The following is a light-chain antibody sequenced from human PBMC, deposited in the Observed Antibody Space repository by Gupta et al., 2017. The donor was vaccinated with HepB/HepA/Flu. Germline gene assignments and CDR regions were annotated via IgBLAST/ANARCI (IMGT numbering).Light chain of an antibody. CDR2: RNN. CDR1: NSNIGGNY. Sequence: QSVLTQPPSASGTPGQRVTISCSGRNSNIGGNYVYWYQQLPGPAPKLLIYRNNQRPSGVPDRFSGSKSGTSASLAISGLRAEDEADYYCATWDDSLSVVIFGGGTKLNVL. CDR3: ATWDDSLSVVI. J-gene: IGLJ2*01. V-gene: IGLV1-47*01.